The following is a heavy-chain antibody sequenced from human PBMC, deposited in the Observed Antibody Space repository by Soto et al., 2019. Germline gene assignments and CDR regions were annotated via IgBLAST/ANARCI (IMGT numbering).Heavy chain of an antibody. D-gene: IGHD2-2*01. CDR2: IYYTGTT. V-gene: IGHV4-31*02. Sequence: PSETLSLTCTVSDGSINSVNYYWSWIRHLPGGGLEWIGYIYYTGTTYYNPSLENRVSMSVDRSKNQFPLKLDSVTAADTAVYYCASDHCLSTGCFSHPWGQGTLVTSPQ. CDR3: ASDHCLSTGCFSHP. J-gene: IGHJ5*02. CDR1: DGSINSVNYY.